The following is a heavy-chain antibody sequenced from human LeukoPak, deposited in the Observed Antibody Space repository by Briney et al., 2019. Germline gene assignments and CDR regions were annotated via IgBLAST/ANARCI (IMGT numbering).Heavy chain of an antibody. J-gene: IGHJ4*02. V-gene: IGHV3-21*01. CDR2: ISSSSSYI. CDR3: TTESPIYDYVWGNTMDY. CDR1: GFTFSSYS. Sequence: GGSLRLSCAASGFTFSSYSMNWVRQAPGKGLEWVSSISSSSSYIYYADSVKGRFTISRDNAKNSLYLQMNSLRAEDTAVYYCTTESPIYDYVWGNTMDYWGQGTLVTVSS. D-gene: IGHD3-16*01.